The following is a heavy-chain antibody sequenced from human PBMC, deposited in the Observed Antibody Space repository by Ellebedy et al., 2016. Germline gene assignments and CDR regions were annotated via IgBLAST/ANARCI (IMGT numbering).Heavy chain of an antibody. D-gene: IGHD6-6*01. Sequence: SETLSLTXTVSGGSISSGDYYWSWIRQPPGKGLEWIGYIYYSGSTYYNPSLKSRVTISVDTSKNQFSLKLSSVTAADTAVYYCARGSSSPRAIDYWGQGTLVTVSS. CDR1: GGSISSGDYY. V-gene: IGHV4-30-4*01. CDR3: ARGSSSPRAIDY. J-gene: IGHJ4*02. CDR2: IYYSGST.